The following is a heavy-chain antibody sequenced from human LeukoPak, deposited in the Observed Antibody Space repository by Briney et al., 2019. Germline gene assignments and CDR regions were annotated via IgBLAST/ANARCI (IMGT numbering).Heavy chain of an antibody. D-gene: IGHD4-11*01. Sequence: PGRSLRLSCAASGFTFSHYGMHWVRQAPGRGLEWVAVIWNDGSNKYYADPVKGRFTISRDNSKNTLYLQMNSLRAEDTAVYYCAKDAQRGFDYSNSLDYWGQGTLVTVSS. V-gene: IGHV3-33*06. CDR1: GFTFSHYG. J-gene: IGHJ4*02. CDR2: IWNDGSNK. CDR3: AKDAQRGFDYSNSLDY.